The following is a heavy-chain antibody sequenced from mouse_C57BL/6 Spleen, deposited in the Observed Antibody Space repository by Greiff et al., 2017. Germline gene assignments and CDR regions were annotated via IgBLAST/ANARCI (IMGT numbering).Heavy chain of an antibody. CDR1: GFTFSSYA. CDR2: ISSGGDYI. CDR3: TRENAPYYYGSSLYFDD. J-gene: IGHJ2*01. Sequence: EVQLVESGEGLVKPGGSLKLSCAASGFTFSSYAMSWVRQTPEKRLEWVAYISSGGDYIYYADTVKGRFTISRDNARNTLYLQMSSLKSEDTAMYYCTRENAPYYYGSSLYFDDWGQGTTLTVSS. D-gene: IGHD1-1*01. V-gene: IGHV5-9-1*02.